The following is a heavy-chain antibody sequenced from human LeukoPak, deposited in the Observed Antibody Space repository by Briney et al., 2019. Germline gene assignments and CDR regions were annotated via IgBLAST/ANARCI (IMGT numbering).Heavy chain of an antibody. J-gene: IGHJ4*02. CDR3: ARGDSSSWYDPNPLDY. Sequence: ASVKVSCKASGYTFTGYYMHWVRQAPGQGLEWMGRINPNSGGTNYAQKFQGWVTMTRDTSISTAYMELSRLRSDDTAVYYCARGDSSSWYDPNPLDYWGQGTLVTVSS. V-gene: IGHV1-2*04. CDR1: GYTFTGYY. CDR2: INPNSGGT. D-gene: IGHD6-13*01.